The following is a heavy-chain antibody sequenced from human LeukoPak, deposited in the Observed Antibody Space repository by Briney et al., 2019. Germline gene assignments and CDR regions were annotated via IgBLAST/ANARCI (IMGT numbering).Heavy chain of an antibody. CDR1: GFTFSNYW. CDR2: IYVDGRTT. V-gene: IGHV3-74*01. J-gene: IGHJ5*02. CDR3: IRDFRSADL. Sequence: GGSLRLSCVASGFTFSNYWMHRVRQPPGKGLVWVSRIYVDGRTTNYADSVKGRSTISRDNAKNTVYLEMNSLSVEDTATYYCIRDFRSADLWGQGTLVTVTS.